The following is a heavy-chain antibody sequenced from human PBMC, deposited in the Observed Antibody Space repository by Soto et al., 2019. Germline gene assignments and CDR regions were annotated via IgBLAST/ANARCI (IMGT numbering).Heavy chain of an antibody. Sequence: ASVKVSCKASGYTFFTYDISWVRQAPGQGLEWMGWISTYSGDTKYAQKFQGRVTMTTDTSTTTAYLELRSLRSDDTAVYYCARQHSPTTSENWFDPWGQGTLVTVSS. V-gene: IGHV1-18*01. J-gene: IGHJ5*02. CDR3: ARQHSPTTSENWFDP. CDR1: GYTFFTYD. CDR2: ISTYSGDT. D-gene: IGHD5-12*01.